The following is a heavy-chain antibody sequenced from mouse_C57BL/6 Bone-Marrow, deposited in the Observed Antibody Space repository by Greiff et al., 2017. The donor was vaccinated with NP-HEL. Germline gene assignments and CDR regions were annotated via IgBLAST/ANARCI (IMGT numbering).Heavy chain of an antibody. D-gene: IGHD5-5*01. Sequence: VNVVESGPGLVAPSQSLSITCTVSGFSLTSYGVHWVRQPPGKGLEWLVVIWSDGSTTYNSALNSRLSISKDNSKSQVFLKMNSLQTADTAMYYCARHGLPYAMDYWGQGTSVTVSS. J-gene: IGHJ4*01. V-gene: IGHV2-6-1*01. CDR1: GFSLTSYG. CDR3: ARHGLPYAMDY. CDR2: IWSDGST.